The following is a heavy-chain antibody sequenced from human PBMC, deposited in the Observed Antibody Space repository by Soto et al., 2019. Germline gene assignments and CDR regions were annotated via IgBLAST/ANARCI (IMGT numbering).Heavy chain of an antibody. CDR3: ARLAYCGGDCYRSTYWFDP. Sequence: PGESLKISCKGSGYSFTSYWIGWARQMPGKGLEWMGIIYPGDSDTRYSPSFQGQVTISADKSISTAYLQWSSLKASDTAMYYCARLAYCGGDCYRSTYWFDPWGQGTLVTVSS. CDR1: GYSFTSYW. CDR2: IYPGDSDT. V-gene: IGHV5-51*01. D-gene: IGHD2-21*02. J-gene: IGHJ5*02.